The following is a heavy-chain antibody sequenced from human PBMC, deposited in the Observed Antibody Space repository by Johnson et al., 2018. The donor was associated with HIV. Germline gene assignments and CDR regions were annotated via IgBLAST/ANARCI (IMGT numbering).Heavy chain of an antibody. V-gene: IGHV3-66*01. D-gene: IGHD6-13*01. Sequence: VQLVESGGGLVQPGGSLRLSCAASGFTVSSNYMSWVRQAPGKGLEWVSVIYSGGSTYYADSVKGRFTISRDTSKNTLYLQMNSLRAEDTAVYYCAREGGGAAAAGTSDAFDIWGQGTMVTVSS. CDR1: GFTVSSNY. J-gene: IGHJ3*02. CDR3: AREGGGAAAAGTSDAFDI. CDR2: IYSGGST.